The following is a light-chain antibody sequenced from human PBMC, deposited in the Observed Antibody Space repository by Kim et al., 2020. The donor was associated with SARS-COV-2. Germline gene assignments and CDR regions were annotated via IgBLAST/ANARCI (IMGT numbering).Light chain of an antibody. CDR2: ASS. V-gene: IGKV1-17*03. Sequence: DIQMTQSPSAMSASVGGRVTITCRAGQDISNYLAWVQQKPGKAPKRLIYASSTLQSGVPSRFSGSGSGTEFTLTISSLQPEDFATYYCLQHNTYPITFGQGTRLEIK. CDR1: QDISNY. J-gene: IGKJ5*01. CDR3: LQHNTYPIT.